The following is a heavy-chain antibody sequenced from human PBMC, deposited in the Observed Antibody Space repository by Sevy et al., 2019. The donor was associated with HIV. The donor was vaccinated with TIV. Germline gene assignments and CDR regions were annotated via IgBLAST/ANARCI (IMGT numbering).Heavy chain of an antibody. D-gene: IGHD6-13*01. J-gene: IGHJ4*01. CDR3: AKNPAAAGTGGFDY. CDR2: IQYDGSNK. Sequence: GGSLRLSCAASGFTFSYSGMHWVRQAPGKGLEWVTFIQYDGSNKYYADSVKGRFTISRDNSKNTLYLQMNSLRRDDTALYFCAKNPAAAGTGGFDYWGHGILVTVSS. V-gene: IGHV3-30*02. CDR1: GFTFSYSG.